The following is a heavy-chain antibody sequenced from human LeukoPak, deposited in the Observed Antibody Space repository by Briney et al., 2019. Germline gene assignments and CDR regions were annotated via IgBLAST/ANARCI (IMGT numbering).Heavy chain of an antibody. D-gene: IGHD2-15*01. Sequence: HSGGSLRLSCAASGFTFSSYAMSWVRQAPGKGLEWVSAISGSGGSTYYADSVKGRFTIYRDNSKNTLYLQMNSLRAEDTAVYYCAKDDSVVVAATGKFDPWGQGTLVTVSS. CDR2: ISGSGGST. CDR3: AKDDSVVVAATGKFDP. J-gene: IGHJ5*02. V-gene: IGHV3-23*01. CDR1: GFTFSSYA.